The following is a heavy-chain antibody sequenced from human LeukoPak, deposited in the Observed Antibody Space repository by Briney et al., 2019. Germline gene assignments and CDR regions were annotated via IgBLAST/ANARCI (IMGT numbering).Heavy chain of an antibody. CDR2: IYYSGST. J-gene: IGHJ6*02. CDR1: GGSISSGGYY. CDR3: ARDQTYYYDSSGYGFYYYGMDV. Sequence: SQTLSLACTVSGGSISSGGYYWSWIRQHPGKGLEWIGYIYYSGSTYYNPSLKSRVTISVDTSKNQFSLKLSSVTAADTAVYYCARDQTYYYDSSGYGFYYYGMDVWGQGTTVTVSS. D-gene: IGHD3-22*01. V-gene: IGHV4-31*03.